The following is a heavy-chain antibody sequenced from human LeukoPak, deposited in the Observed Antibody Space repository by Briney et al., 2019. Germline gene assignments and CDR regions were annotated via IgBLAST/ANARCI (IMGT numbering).Heavy chain of an antibody. J-gene: IGHJ5*02. CDR3: ARHGGGYCKSTSCYLFDP. V-gene: IGHV5-51*01. Sequence: GESLKISCKGSGYTFTTYWIGWVRQMPGKGLGWMGIIYPGDSDTRYSPSFQGQVTISADKSISTAYLQWSSLKASDTAMYYCARHGGGYCKSTSCYLFDPWGQGTLVTVSS. CDR1: GYTFTTYW. D-gene: IGHD2-2*01. CDR2: IYPGDSDT.